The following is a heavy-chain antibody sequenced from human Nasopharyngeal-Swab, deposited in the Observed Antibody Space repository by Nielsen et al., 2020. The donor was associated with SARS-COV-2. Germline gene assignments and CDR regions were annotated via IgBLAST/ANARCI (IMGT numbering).Heavy chain of an antibody. CDR3: ARDHLMTVTIPYYYYGMDV. CDR2: ISYDGNTE. V-gene: IGHV3-30*03. CDR1: GFTLTNYG. Sequence: GGSLRLSCAASGFTLTNYGMHWVRQAPGKGLEWAAAISYDGNTEYYADSAKGRFTISRDSAKNALYLEMNSLRAEDTAVYYCARDHLMTVTIPYYYYGMDVWGQGTTVTVSS. D-gene: IGHD4-11*01. J-gene: IGHJ6*02.